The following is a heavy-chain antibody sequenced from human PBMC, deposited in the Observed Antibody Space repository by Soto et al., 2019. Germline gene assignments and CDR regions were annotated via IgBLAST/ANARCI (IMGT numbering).Heavy chain of an antibody. CDR3: ARGERKDSSSSYHYFDY. D-gene: IGHD6-6*01. V-gene: IGHV4-59*01. CDR1: GGSISSYY. CDR2: IYYSGST. Sequence: KPSETLSLTCTVSGGSISSYYWSWIRQPPGKGLEWIGYIYYSGSTNYNPSLKSRVTISVDTSKNQFSLKLSSVTAADTAVYYCARGERKDSSSSYHYFDYWGQGTLVTVSS. J-gene: IGHJ4*02.